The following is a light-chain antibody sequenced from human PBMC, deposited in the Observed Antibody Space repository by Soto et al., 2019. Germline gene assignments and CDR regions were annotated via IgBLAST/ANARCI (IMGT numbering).Light chain of an antibody. CDR3: SSYAGSSTYV. J-gene: IGLJ1*01. Sequence: SALTQPAPVSGSPGQSITISCTGTSSDIGTYNVVSWYQQHPGKAPKVMIYEATKRPSGVSNRFSGSKSGNTASLTISGLQAEDEADYYCSSYAGSSTYVFGTGTKVTAL. CDR1: SSDIGTYNV. CDR2: EAT. V-gene: IGLV2-23*01.